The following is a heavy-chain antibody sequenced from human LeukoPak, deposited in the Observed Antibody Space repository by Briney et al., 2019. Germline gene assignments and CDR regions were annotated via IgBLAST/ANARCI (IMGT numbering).Heavy chain of an antibody. V-gene: IGHV1-18*01. CDR2: ISSDNGNT. Sequence: ASVKVSCKATGYSFVTHGITWVRQAPGQGLEWMGWISSDNGNTKYAQNIQGRVTMTRDTSTSTVYMELRSLRSDDTAIYYCARDQRYGELTYFDYWGQGTLVTVSS. J-gene: IGHJ4*02. CDR1: GYSFVTHG. CDR3: ARDQRYGELTYFDY. D-gene: IGHD3-10*01.